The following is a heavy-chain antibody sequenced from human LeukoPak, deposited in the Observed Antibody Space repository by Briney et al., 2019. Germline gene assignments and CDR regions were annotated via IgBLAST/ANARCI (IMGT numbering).Heavy chain of an antibody. J-gene: IGHJ4*02. V-gene: IGHV3-30-3*01. D-gene: IGHD6-19*01. CDR1: GFTFSSYA. CDR3: ARDSSGWYWEY. Sequence: GGSLRLSCAASGFTFSSYAMHWVRQAPGKGLEWVAVISHDGSNKYYADSVKGRFTISRDNSKNTLYLQMNSLRAEDTAVYYCARDSSGWYWEYWGQGTLVTVSS. CDR2: ISHDGSNK.